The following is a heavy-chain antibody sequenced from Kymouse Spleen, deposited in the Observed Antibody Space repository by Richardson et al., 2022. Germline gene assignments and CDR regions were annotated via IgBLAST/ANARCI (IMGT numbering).Heavy chain of an antibody. CDR2: ISGSGGST. V-gene: IGHV3-23*04. Sequence: EVQLVESGGGLVQPGGSLRLSCAASGFTFSSYAMSWVRQAPGKGLEWVSAISGSGGSTYYADSVKGRFTISRDNSKNTLYLQMNSLRAEDTAVYYCAKDGYYGSGSYYNDYYYYGMDVWGQGTTVTVSS. CDR1: GFTFSSYA. J-gene: IGHJ6*02. D-gene: IGHD3-10*01. CDR3: AKDGYYGSGSYYNDYYYYGMDV.